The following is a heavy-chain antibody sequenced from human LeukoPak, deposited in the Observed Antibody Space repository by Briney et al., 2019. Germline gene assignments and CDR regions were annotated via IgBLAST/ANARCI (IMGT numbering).Heavy chain of an antibody. CDR1: GFTFSSYA. CDR2: IYYSGIT. V-gene: IGHV4-31*02. J-gene: IGHJ4*02. Sequence: LRLSCAASGFTFSSYAMSWIRQHPGKGLEWIGYIYYSGITYYNPSLKGQITISVDTSKNQFSLKLSSVTAADTAVYYCARVIPRQNYGDYDNWGQGTLVTVSS. D-gene: IGHD4-17*01. CDR3: ARVIPRQNYGDYDN.